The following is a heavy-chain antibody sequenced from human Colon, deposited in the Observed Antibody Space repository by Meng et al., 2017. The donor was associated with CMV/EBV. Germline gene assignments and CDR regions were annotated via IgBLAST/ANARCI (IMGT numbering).Heavy chain of an antibody. CDR1: GFNFNNHG. CDR2: INWSGGTK. Sequence: GGSLRLSCVGSGFNFNNHGMNWVRQAPGKGLEWVSSINWSGGTKAYAGSVQGRFTISRDNSKNTLYVQMNSLRAEDTALYYCARDGVRGLDYWGQGTLVTVSS. D-gene: IGHD3-10*01. J-gene: IGHJ4*02. V-gene: IGHV3-20*04. CDR3: ARDGVRGLDY.